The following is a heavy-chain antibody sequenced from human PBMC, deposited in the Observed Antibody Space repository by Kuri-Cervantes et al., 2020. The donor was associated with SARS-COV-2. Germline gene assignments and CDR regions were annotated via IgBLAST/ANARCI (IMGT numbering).Heavy chain of an antibody. CDR2: INHSGST. D-gene: IGHD2-2*01. CDR3: ARRSGYCSSTSCYFFDY. J-gene: IGHJ4*02. Sequence: SETLSLTCAVYGGSFSGYYWSWIRQPPGKGLEWIGEINHSGSTNYNPSLKSRVTISVDTSKNQFSLKLSSVTAADTAVYYCARRSGYCSSTSCYFFDYWGQGTLVTVSS. V-gene: IGHV4-34*01. CDR1: GGSFSGYY.